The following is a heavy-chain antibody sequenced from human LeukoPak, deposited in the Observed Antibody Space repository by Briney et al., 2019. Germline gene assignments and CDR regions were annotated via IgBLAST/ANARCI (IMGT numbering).Heavy chain of an antibody. Sequence: GGSLRLSCAASGFTFSSYAMSWVRQAPGKGLEWVSAISGSGGSTYYADSVKGRFTISRDNSKNTLYLQMNSLRAEDTAVYYCAKDLPGPYDILTGYTRGGAFDIWGQGTMVTVSS. V-gene: IGHV3-23*01. CDR1: GFTFSSYA. CDR3: AKDLPGPYDILTGYTRGGAFDI. CDR2: ISGSGGST. D-gene: IGHD3-9*01. J-gene: IGHJ3*02.